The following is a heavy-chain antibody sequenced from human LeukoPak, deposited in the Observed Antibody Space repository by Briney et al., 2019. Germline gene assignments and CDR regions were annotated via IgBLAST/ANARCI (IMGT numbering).Heavy chain of an antibody. J-gene: IGHJ6*02. V-gene: IGHV3-30*04. CDR2: ISSDGGNK. Sequence: GGSLRLSCAASGFTFSSYAMHSVRQAPGKGLEWVAVISSDGGNKYYADSVKGQFTISRDNSKSTWYRQMNIRRAEDTALYYCARDRPPSSHYYRYYGMDVWGQGTTVTVSS. CDR3: ARDRPPSSHYYRYYGMDV. D-gene: IGHD1-1*01. CDR1: GFTFSSYA.